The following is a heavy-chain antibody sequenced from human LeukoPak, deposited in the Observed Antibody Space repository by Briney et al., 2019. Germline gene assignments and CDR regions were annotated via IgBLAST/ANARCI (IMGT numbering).Heavy chain of an antibody. D-gene: IGHD6-13*01. Sequence: PSETLSLTCTVSGGSISSSSYYWGWIRQPPGKALEWIGSVYYTGTTYYSPPLRSRLTMSVETSKNQFSLKLSSVTAADTAVYYCVRGQGSSWLDYWGQGTLVTVSS. J-gene: IGHJ4*02. CDR1: GGSISSSSYY. V-gene: IGHV4-39*07. CDR2: VYYTGTT. CDR3: VRGQGSSWLDY.